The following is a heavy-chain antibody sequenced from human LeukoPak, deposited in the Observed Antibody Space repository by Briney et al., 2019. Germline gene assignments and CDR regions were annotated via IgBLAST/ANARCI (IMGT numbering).Heavy chain of an antibody. J-gene: IGHJ6*02. V-gene: IGHV1-18*01. D-gene: IGHD3-16*01. Sequence: ASVKVSCKASGYTFTNHDINWVRQAPGQGLEWMGWISAYNGNTKYSQKFQGRVTITRDTSASTAYMELSSLRSEDTAVYYCARGLGGANGMDVWGQGTTVTVSS. CDR3: ARGLGGANGMDV. CDR2: ISAYNGNT. CDR1: GYTFTNHD.